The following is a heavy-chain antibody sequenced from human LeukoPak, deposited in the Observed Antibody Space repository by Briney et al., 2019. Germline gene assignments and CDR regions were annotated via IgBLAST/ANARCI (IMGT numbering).Heavy chain of an antibody. CDR2: IYYSGST. D-gene: IGHD6-19*01. V-gene: IGHV4-59*01. Sequence: PSETLSLTCTVSGGSISSYYWSWIRQPPGKGREWIGYIYYSGSTNYNPSLKSRVTISVDTSKNQFSLKLSSVTAADTAVYYCARVKAVAGSWWYSDYWGQGTLVTVSS. CDR1: GGSISSYY. CDR3: ARVKAVAGSWWYSDY. J-gene: IGHJ4*02.